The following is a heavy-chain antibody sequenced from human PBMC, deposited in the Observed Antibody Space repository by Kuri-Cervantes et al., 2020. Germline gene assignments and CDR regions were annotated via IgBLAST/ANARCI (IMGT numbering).Heavy chain of an antibody. J-gene: IGHJ4*02. CDR1: GGSISSYY. D-gene: IGHD3-22*01. V-gene: IGHV4-59*12. CDR3: AREYDSRALYFDY. CDR2: IYYSGST. Sequence: ESLKISCTVSGGSISSYYWSWIRQPPGKGLEWIGYIYYSGSTYYNPSLKSRVTISVDTSKDQFSLKLSSVTAADTAVYYCAREYDSRALYFDYWGQGTLVTVSS.